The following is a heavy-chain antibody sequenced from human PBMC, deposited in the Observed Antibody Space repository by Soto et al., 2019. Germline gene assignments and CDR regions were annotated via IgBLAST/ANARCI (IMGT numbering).Heavy chain of an antibody. J-gene: IGHJ6*03. D-gene: IGHD2-2*01. Sequence: PSETLSLTCTVSGGSISSYYWSWIRQPPGKGLEWIGYIYYSGSTNYNPSLKSRVTISVDTSKNQFSLKLSSVTAADTAVYYCARASYCSSTSCPYYYYYMDVWGKGTTVTVSS. CDR2: IYYSGST. CDR1: GGSISSYY. CDR3: ARASYCSSTSCPYYYYYMDV. V-gene: IGHV4-59*08.